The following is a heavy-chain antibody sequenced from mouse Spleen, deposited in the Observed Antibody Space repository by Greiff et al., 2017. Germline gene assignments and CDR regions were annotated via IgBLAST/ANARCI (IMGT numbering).Heavy chain of an antibody. D-gene: IGHD1-1*01. V-gene: IGHV1-69*01. CDR3: ARLTTVVDY. CDR2: IDTSDSYT. CDR1: GYTFTDYW. J-gene: IGHJ2*01. Sequence: VQLQQPGAELVMPGASVKMSCKASGYTFTDYWMHWVKQRPGQGLEWIGAIDTSDSYTSYNQKFKGKATLTVDESSSTAYMQLSSLTSEDSAVYYCARLTTVVDYWGQGTTLTVSS.